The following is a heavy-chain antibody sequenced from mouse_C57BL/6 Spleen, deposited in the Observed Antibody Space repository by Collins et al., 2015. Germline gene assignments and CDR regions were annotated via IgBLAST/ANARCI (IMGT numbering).Heavy chain of an antibody. V-gene: IGHV3-2*02. Sequence: DVQLQESGPGLVKPSQSLSLTCTVTGYSITSDYAWNWIRQFPGNKLEWMGYISYSGSTSYNSSLKSRISITRDTSKNQFFLQLNSVTTEDTATYYCARQDGNFAFDYWGQGTTLTVSS. CDR1: GYSITSDYA. CDR2: ISYSGST. CDR3: ARQDGNFAFDY. J-gene: IGHJ2*01. D-gene: IGHD2-1*01.